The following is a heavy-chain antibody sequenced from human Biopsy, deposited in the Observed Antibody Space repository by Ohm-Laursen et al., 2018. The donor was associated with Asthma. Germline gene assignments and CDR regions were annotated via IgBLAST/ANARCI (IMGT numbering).Heavy chain of an antibody. V-gene: IGHV3-11*06. D-gene: IGHD1-14*01. CDR3: ARDGPELPTELDY. J-gene: IGHJ4*02. CDR2: ITDTSRYI. Sequence: SLRLSCTASGFTFGDYWMSWVRQAPGKGLEWVSSITDTSRYIKCADSVKGRFTISRDNAKNSLYLQMNSLRAEDTAVYYCARDGPELPTELDYWGPGTLVTVSS. CDR1: GFTFGDYW.